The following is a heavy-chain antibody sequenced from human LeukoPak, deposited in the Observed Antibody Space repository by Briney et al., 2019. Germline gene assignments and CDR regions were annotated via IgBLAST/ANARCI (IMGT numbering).Heavy chain of an antibody. V-gene: IGHV3-21*01. J-gene: IGHJ4*02. Sequence: PGVSLRLSCAASGFTFSSYSMNWVRQAPGKGLEWVSSISSSSSCIYYAGSVKGRFTISRDNAKNSLYLQMNSLRAEDTAVYYCARDDVPILSWGQGTLVTVSS. D-gene: IGHD2-15*01. CDR3: ARDDVPILS. CDR2: ISSSSSCI. CDR1: GFTFSSYS.